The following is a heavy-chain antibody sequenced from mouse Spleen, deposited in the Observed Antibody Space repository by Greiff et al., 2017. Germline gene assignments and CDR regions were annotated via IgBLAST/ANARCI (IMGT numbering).Heavy chain of an antibody. V-gene: IGHV5-9-2*01. D-gene: IGHD2-3*01. J-gene: IGHJ2*01. CDR1: GFTFSSYG. CDR3: ARQGDGYSYYFDY. Sequence: EVKLMESGGGLVKPGGSLKLSCAASGFTFSSYGMSWVRQTPEKRLEWVATISGGGSYTYYPDSVKGRFTISRDNAKNNLYLQMSSLRSEDTALYYGARQGDGYSYYFDYWGQGTTLTVSS. CDR2: ISGGGSYT.